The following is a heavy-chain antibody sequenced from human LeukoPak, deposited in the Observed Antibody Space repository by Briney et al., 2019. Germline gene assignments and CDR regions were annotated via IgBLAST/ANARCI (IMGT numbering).Heavy chain of an antibody. Sequence: ASVKVSCKASGYTFTSYYMHWVRQAPGQGLEWMGIINPSGGSTSYAQKFQGRVTMTEDTSTDTAYMELSSLRSEDTAVYYCAGVANYYYYGMDVWGQGTTVTVSS. CDR3: AGVANYYYYGMDV. CDR2: INPSGGST. V-gene: IGHV1-46*01. CDR1: GYTFTSYY. J-gene: IGHJ6*02.